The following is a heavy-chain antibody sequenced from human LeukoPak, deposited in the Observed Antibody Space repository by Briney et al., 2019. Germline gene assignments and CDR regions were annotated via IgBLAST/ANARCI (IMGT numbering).Heavy chain of an antibody. J-gene: IGHJ6*03. V-gene: IGHV3-74*01. D-gene: IGHD1-26*01. CDR1: GFTFSSYW. Sequence: PGGSLRLSCAASGFTFSSYWMHWVRQAPGKGLVWVSRINSDRSSTSYADSVKGRFTISRDNAKNTLYLQMNSLRAEDTAVYYCARDIVGYYYYMDVWGKGTTVTVSS. CDR2: INSDRSST. CDR3: ARDIVGYYYYMDV.